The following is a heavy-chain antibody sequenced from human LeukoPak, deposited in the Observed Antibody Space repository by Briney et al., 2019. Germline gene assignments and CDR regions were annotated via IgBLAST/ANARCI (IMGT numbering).Heavy chain of an antibody. CDR2: ISAYNGNT. CDR1: GYTFTSYG. Sequence: ASVKVSCKASGYTFTSYGISWVRQAPGQGLEWRGWISAYNGNTNYAQKLQGRVTMTTDTSTSTAYMELRSLRSDDTAVYYCARDRGIYYGSGSYYYGMDVWGQGTTVTVSS. CDR3: ARDRGIYYGSGSYYYGMDV. D-gene: IGHD3-10*01. J-gene: IGHJ6*02. V-gene: IGHV1-18*01.